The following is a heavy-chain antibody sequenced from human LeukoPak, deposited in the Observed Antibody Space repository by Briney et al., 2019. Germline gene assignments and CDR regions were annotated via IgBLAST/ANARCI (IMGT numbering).Heavy chain of an antibody. J-gene: IGHJ4*02. Sequence: GASVKVSCKASGYTFTGYYMHWVRQAPGQGLEWMGWINPNSGGTNYAQKLQGRVTMTTDTSTSTAYMELRSLRSDDTAVYYCARGRGYSYGPDYWGQGTLVTVSS. V-gene: IGHV1-2*02. CDR3: ARGRGYSYGPDY. CDR1: GYTFTGYY. D-gene: IGHD5-18*01. CDR2: INPNSGGT.